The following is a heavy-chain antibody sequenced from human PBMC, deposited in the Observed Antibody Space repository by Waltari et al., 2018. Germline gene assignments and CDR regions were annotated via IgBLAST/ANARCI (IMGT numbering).Heavy chain of an antibody. V-gene: IGHV1-69*14. Sequence: QVQLVQSGAEVKKPGSSVKVSCKASGCTFSSYAISWVRQAPGQGLEWMGWIIPIFGTANYAQKFQGRVTITADNSTSTAYMELSSLRSEDTAVYYCARDKRGNGSGSYYYWGQGTLVIVSS. CDR3: ARDKRGNGSGSYYY. CDR1: GCTFSSYA. J-gene: IGHJ4*02. D-gene: IGHD3-10*01. CDR2: IIPIFGTA.